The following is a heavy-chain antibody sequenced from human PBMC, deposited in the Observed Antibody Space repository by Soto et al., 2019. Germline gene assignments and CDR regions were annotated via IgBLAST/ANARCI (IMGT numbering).Heavy chain of an antibody. CDR2: IYYSGST. J-gene: IGHJ4*02. Sequence: PSETLSLTCTVSGVSISSSSYYWGWIRQPPGKGLEWIGSIYYSGSTYYNPSLKSRVTISVDTSKNQFSLKLSSVTAADTAVYYCARRDRYYFDYWGQGTLVTVSS. D-gene: IGHD2-21*01. CDR3: ARRDRYYFDY. V-gene: IGHV4-39*01. CDR1: GVSISSSSYY.